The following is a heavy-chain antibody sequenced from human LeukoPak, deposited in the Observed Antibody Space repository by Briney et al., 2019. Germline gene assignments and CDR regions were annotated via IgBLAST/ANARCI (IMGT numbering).Heavy chain of an antibody. CDR1: GFTFSTYS. Sequence: GGSPRLSCAASGFTFSTYSMNWVRQAPGKGLEWVSSISTSGSYIYYADSVRGRFTISRDNAKNSLYLQMNSLRAEDTAVYYCARDPHGPYYYYYYMDVWGKGTTVTVSS. J-gene: IGHJ6*03. CDR3: ARDPHGPYYYYYYMDV. V-gene: IGHV3-21*01. CDR2: ISTSGSYI.